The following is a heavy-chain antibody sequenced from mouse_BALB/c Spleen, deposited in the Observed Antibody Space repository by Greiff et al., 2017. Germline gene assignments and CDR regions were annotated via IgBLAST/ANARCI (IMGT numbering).Heavy chain of an antibody. Sequence: ESGPGLVKPSQSLSLTCTVTGYSITSDYAWNWIRQFPGNKLEWMGYISYSGSTSYNPSLKSRISITRDTSKNQFFLQLNSVTTEDTATYYCARQPTYYYGSSPFDYWGQGTTLTVSS. J-gene: IGHJ2*01. V-gene: IGHV3-2*02. CDR1: GYSITSDYA. CDR3: ARQPTYYYGSSPFDY. D-gene: IGHD1-1*01. CDR2: ISYSGST.